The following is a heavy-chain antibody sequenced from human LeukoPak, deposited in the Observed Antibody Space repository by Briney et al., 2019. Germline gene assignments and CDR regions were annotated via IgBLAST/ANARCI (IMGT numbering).Heavy chain of an antibody. CDR2: INHSGST. CDR3: ARYKYYDFWSGYSNFVY. CDR1: GGSFSGYY. J-gene: IGHJ4*02. V-gene: IGHV4-34*01. D-gene: IGHD3-3*01. Sequence: SETLSLTCAVYGGSFSGYYLSWIRQPSGKGLEWMGEINHSGSTNYNPSLKSRVAISVDTSKNQFSLKLSSVTAADTAVYYCARYKYYDFWSGYSNFVYWGQGTLVTVSS.